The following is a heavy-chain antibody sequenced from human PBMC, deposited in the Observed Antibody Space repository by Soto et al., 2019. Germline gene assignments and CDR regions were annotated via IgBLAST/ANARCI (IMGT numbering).Heavy chain of an antibody. CDR2: IYYSGST. Sequence: SETLSLTCTVSGGSISSYYWSWIRQPPGKGLEWIGYIYYSGSTNYNPSLNSRVTISVDTSKNQFSLTVTSVTAADTAVYYCASRSSGWYFDYWGQGTLVTVSS. D-gene: IGHD6-19*01. CDR3: ASRSSGWYFDY. J-gene: IGHJ4*02. V-gene: IGHV4-59*08. CDR1: GGSISSYY.